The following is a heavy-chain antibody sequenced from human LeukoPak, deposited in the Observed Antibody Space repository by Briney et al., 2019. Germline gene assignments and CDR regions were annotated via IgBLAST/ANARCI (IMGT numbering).Heavy chain of an antibody. Sequence: GGSLRLSCAASGFTFNNYAMTWVRQAPGKGLEWVSAISASGTDTYYVDSVKGRFTISRDNAKNSLYLQMNSLRAEDTAVYYCARDYYDSSGYYWQDYWGQGTLVTVSS. CDR2: ISASGTDT. V-gene: IGHV3-23*01. CDR3: ARDYYDSSGYYWQDY. CDR1: GFTFNNYA. J-gene: IGHJ4*02. D-gene: IGHD3-22*01.